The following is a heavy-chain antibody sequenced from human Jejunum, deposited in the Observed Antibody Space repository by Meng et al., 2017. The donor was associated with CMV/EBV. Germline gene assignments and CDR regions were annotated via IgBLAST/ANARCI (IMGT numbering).Heavy chain of an antibody. CDR1: SYS. CDR2: MFYTGTT. D-gene: IGHD3-3*01. J-gene: IGHJ6*02. V-gene: IGHV4-39*01. CDR3: ARAVLRFLEWDLSPHPYGMDV. Sequence: SYSWGWIRQPPGKGLEWIGNMFYTGTTYYNPSLKSRVTISVDTSKNQFSLKLASVTAADTAVHYCARAVLRFLEWDLSPHPYGMDVWGQGTTVTVSS.